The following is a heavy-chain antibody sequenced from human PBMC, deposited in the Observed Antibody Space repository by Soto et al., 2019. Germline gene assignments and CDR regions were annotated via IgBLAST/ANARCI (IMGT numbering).Heavy chain of an antibody. V-gene: IGHV4-30-2*05. CDR2: IYHSGST. CDR3: ARVGGINWFDP. Sequence: SETLSLTCAVSGGSISSGGYSWSWIRQPPGKGLEWIGYIYHSGSTYYNPSLKSRVTISVDTSKNQFSLKLSSVTAADTAVYYCARVGGINWFDPWGQGTLVTVSS. CDR1: GGSISSGGYS. D-gene: IGHD3-16*01. J-gene: IGHJ5*02.